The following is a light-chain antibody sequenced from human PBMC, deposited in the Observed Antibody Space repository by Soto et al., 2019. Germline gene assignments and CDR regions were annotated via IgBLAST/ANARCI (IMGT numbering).Light chain of an antibody. J-gene: IGLJ3*02. CDR1: SSNIGANYD. CDR3: KSYDSSLHGGV. Sequence: QSVLTQPPSVSGAPGQRVTISCTGSSSNIGANYDVLWYQQVPGTAPKLLIYGNMNRPSGVPDRFSGSKSGTSASLAITGLQAEDEADYYCKSYDSSLHGGVFGGGTKLTVL. V-gene: IGLV1-40*01. CDR2: GNM.